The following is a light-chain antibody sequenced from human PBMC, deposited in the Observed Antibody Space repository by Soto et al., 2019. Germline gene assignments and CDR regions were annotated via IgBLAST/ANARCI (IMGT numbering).Light chain of an antibody. V-gene: IGKV1-39*01. J-gene: IGKJ1*01. CDR3: QQSYSIPRK. CDR1: QSISNH. CDR2: AAS. Sequence: DIQMTQSPSSLSASVEDRVIITCRASQSISNHLNWYQQKPAKAPKLLIFAASSLQSGVNPRLSGSRSGPDLSLTISSLQPEDFATYYCQQSYSIPRKFGQENKVDIK.